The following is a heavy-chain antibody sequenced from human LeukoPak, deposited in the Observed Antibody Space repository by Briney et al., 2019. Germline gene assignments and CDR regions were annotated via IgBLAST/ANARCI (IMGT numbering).Heavy chain of an antibody. CDR3: ARHKDTAMAPFDY. Sequence: GESLKISCKGSGYSFTSYWISWVRQMPGKGLEWMGWIDPSDSYTNYSPSFQGHVTISADKSISTAYLQWSSLKASDTAMYYCARHKDTAMAPFDYWGQGTLVTVSS. V-gene: IGHV5-10-1*01. D-gene: IGHD5-18*01. J-gene: IGHJ4*02. CDR2: IDPSDSYT. CDR1: GYSFTSYW.